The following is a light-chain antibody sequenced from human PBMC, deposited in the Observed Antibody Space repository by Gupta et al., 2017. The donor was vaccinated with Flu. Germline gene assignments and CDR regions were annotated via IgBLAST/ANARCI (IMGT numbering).Light chain of an antibody. CDR1: QSVSSY. CDR2: DAS. V-gene: IGKV3-11*01. J-gene: IGKJ2*03. CDR3: QQRSNWPPRS. Sequence: EIVSTPSPATLSLSPGERATLYCRASQSVSSYLAWYQQKPGQAPRLLIYDASNRATGIPAGFSGSGSGTDFTLTISSLEPEDFAVYYCQQRSNWPPRSFGQGTKLEIK.